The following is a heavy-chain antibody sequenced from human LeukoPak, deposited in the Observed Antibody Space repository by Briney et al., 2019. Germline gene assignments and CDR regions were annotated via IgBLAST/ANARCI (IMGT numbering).Heavy chain of an antibody. CDR1: GYTFTGYY. J-gene: IGHJ6*03. D-gene: IGHD6-19*01. CDR2: INPNSGGT. CDR3: ARDSAWISGWDYYYYMDV. V-gene: IGHV1-2*02. Sequence: ASVKVSCKASGYTFTGYYMHWVRQAPGQGLEWMGWINPNSGGTNYAQKFQGRVTMTRDTSISTAYMELSRLRSDDTAVYYCARDSAWISGWDYYYYMDVWGKGTTVTISS.